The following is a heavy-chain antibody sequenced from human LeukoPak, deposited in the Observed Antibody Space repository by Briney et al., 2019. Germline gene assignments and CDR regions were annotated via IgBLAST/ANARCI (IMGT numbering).Heavy chain of an antibody. CDR1: GGSISSYY. V-gene: IGHV4-59*08. D-gene: IGHD6-19*01. CDR3: ARHESGGYSSGIQH. CDR2: IYYSGST. Sequence: SSETLSLTCTVSGGSISSYYWSWIRQPPGKGLEWIGYIYYSGSTNYNPSLKSRVTISVDTSKNQFSLKLSSVTAADTAVYYCARHESGGYSSGIQHWGQGTLVTVSS. J-gene: IGHJ1*01.